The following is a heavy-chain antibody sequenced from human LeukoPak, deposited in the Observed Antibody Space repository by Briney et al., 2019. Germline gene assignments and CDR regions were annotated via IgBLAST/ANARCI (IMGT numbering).Heavy chain of an antibody. J-gene: IGHJ6*03. D-gene: IGHD5-24*01. CDR1: GFTFSSYS. Sequence: GGSLRLSCAASGFTFSSYSMNWVRQAPGKGPEWVANIKQDESEKYYVDSVKGRFTISRDNAKNLLFLQMNSLRAEDTAVYYCARGGDGYNYYYYYYMDVWGKGTTVTISS. CDR3: ARGGDGYNYYYYYYMDV. V-gene: IGHV3-7*01. CDR2: IKQDESEK.